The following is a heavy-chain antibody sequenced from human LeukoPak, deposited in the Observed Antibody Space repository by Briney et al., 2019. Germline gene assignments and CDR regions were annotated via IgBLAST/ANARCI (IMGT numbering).Heavy chain of an antibody. D-gene: IGHD2-2*01. J-gene: IGHJ4*02. V-gene: IGHV4-31*03. Sequence: SQTLSLTCTVSGGSISSGGYWSWIRQHPEKGLEWIGYIHYTGNTYYNPSLKSRVTISVDTSKNQFSLKLSSVTAADTAVYYCARGGGSTPYYFDYWGQGTLVTVSS. CDR3: ARGGGSTPYYFDY. CDR1: GGSISSGGY. CDR2: IHYTGNT.